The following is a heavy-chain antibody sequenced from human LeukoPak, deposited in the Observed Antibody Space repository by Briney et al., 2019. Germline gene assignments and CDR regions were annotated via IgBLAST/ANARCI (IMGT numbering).Heavy chain of an antibody. CDR3: ARDTALTGTGQWGRFDP. D-gene: IGHD1-20*01. J-gene: IGHJ5*01. CDR1: GFTFTSYA. Sequence: GGPLRLSCAASGFTFTSYAFHWVRQAPGKGLEWVAGISYDGRNKYYADSVKGRFTISRDNSKNTLDLQMNSLRAEDTAVYYCARDTALTGTGQWGRFDPWGQGILVTVSS. V-gene: IGHV3-30*01. CDR2: ISYDGRNK.